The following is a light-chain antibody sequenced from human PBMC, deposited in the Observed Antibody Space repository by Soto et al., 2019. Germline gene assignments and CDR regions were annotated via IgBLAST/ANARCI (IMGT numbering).Light chain of an antibody. J-gene: IGLJ2*01. V-gene: IGLV1-44*01. CDR1: SSNIESHS. CDR2: IND. CDR3: ATWDDGVNGVL. Sequence: QSVLTQPPSASGTPGQRVSISCSGSSSNIESHSVDWYQHFPVSAPKLVININDQRPSGVPDRFSGSKSGTSASLAISGLQAEDEADYYCATWDDGVNGVLFGGGTKVTVL.